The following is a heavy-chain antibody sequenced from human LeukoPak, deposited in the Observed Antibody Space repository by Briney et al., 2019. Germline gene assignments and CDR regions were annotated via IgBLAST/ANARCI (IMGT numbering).Heavy chain of an antibody. D-gene: IGHD3-10*02. CDR2: IHHSGTT. CDR1: GGSMSSIGFY. V-gene: IGHV4-39*01. J-gene: IGHJ4*02. Sequence: PSETLSLTCTVSGGSMSSIGFYGGWLRQAPGKGLEWIGSIHHSGTTYYSPSLKSRVSLSVDTSKNQFSLRLSSVTAADTAMYYCAGPRGASYVYWGQGALVTVSS. CDR3: AGPRGASYVY.